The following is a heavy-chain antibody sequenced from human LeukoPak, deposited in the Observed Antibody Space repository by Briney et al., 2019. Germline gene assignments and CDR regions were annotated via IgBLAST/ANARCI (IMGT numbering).Heavy chain of an antibody. CDR3: AKDEGYDPIYYLES. D-gene: IGHD5-12*01. CDR2: LDAGGGNT. J-gene: IGHJ4*02. V-gene: IGHV3-23*01. Sequence: GGSLRLSCAASGFTFYTYAMTWVRQAPGKGLKWVSALDAGGGNTYYADSVKGRFTISRDNSKNTVYLQMSSLSAEDTAVYYCAKDEGYDPIYYLESWGQGTLVTVSS. CDR1: GFTFYTYA.